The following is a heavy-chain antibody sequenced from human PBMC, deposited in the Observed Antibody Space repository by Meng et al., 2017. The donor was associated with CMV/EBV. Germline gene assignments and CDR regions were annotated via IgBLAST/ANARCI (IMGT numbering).Heavy chain of an antibody. CDR2: INPSGGST. V-gene: IGHV1-46*01. Sequence: ASVKVSCKASGYTFTSYYMHWVRQAPGQGLEWMGIINPSGGSTSYAQKFQGRVTMTRDTSTSTVYMELSSLRSEDTAVYYCAIGRIAARLGRYNWFDPWGQGTLVTVSS. CDR3: AIGRIAARLGRYNWFDP. CDR1: GYTFTSYY. J-gene: IGHJ5*02. D-gene: IGHD6-6*01.